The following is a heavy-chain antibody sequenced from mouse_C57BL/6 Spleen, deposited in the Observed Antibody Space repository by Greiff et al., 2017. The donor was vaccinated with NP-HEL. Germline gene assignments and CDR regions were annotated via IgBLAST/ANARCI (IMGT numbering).Heavy chain of an antibody. V-gene: IGHV5-9*01. J-gene: IGHJ4*01. Sequence: EVKLMESGGGLVKPGGSLKLSCAASGFTFSSYTMSWVRQTPEKRLEWVATISGGGGNTYYPDSVKGRFTISRDNAKNTLYLQMSSLRSEDTALYYCAKAYYSNYDYAMDYWGQGTSVTVSS. CDR2: ISGGGGNT. CDR1: GFTFSSYT. D-gene: IGHD2-5*01. CDR3: AKAYYSNYDYAMDY.